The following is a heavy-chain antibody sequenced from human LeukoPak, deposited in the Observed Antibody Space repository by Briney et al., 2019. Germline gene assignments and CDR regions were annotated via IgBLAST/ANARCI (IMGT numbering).Heavy chain of an antibody. CDR1: GGSISSSSYY. V-gene: IGHV4-39*07. J-gene: IGHJ3*02. CDR3: ARDYYDSSGYYHQYAFDI. CDR2: IYYSGST. Sequence: SETLSLTCTVSGGSISSSSYYWGWLRQPTGTGLEWIGSIYYSGSTYYNPSLKSRVTISVDTSKNQFSLKLSSVTAADTAVYYCARDYYDSSGYYHQYAFDIWGQGTMVTVSS. D-gene: IGHD3-22*01.